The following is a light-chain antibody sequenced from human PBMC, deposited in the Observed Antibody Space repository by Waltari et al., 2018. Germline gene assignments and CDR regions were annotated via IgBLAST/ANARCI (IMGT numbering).Light chain of an antibody. CDR1: SSDIGGYNY. V-gene: IGLV2-14*01. CDR2: EVR. Sequence: QSALTQPASVSGSPGQSITIPCTGTSSDIGGYNYVSWYQHHPGKAPKLIIYEVRNRPSGVSNRFSGSKSGNTASLTISGLQAEDEADYYCSSYTSNSRVFGAGTKLTVL. J-gene: IGLJ3*02. CDR3: SSYTSNSRV.